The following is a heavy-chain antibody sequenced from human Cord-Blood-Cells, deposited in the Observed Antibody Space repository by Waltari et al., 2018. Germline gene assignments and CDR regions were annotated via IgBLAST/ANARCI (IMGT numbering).Heavy chain of an antibody. CDR3: ARGTYYDFWSGYAFDAFDI. J-gene: IGHJ3*02. CDR2: IYTSGST. Sequence: QVQLQESGPGLVKPSQTLSLTCTVSGGSISSGSYYWSWIRQPAGKGLEWIGYIYTSGSTNYNPPLKSRVTISVDTSKNQFSLKLSSVTAADTAVYYCARGTYYDFWSGYAFDAFDIWGQGTMVTVSS. V-gene: IGHV4-61*09. D-gene: IGHD3-3*01. CDR1: GGSISSGSYY.